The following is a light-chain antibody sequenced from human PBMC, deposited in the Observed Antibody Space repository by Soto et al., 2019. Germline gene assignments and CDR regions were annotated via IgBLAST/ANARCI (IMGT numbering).Light chain of an antibody. V-gene: IGLV1-51*01. Sequence: QSVLTQPPSVSAAPGQKVTISCSGSTSNIGNNYVSWYQQLPGPAPKLLIYDHNKRPSGIPDRFSGSKSGTSATLDITGRQTGDEADYYCGTWDISLSAGVFGGGTQLTVL. CDR1: TSNIGNNY. CDR2: DHN. J-gene: IGLJ3*02. CDR3: GTWDISLSAGV.